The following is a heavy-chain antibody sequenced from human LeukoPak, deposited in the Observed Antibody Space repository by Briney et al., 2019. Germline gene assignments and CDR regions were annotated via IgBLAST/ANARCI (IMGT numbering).Heavy chain of an antibody. D-gene: IGHD4-23*01. CDR1: GGSISSHY. V-gene: IGHV4-59*11. CDR3: ARDSPTVAFGY. CDR2: IYYTGST. J-gene: IGHJ4*02. Sequence: SETLSLTCAVSGGSISSHYWSWIRQPPGRGLEWVGYIYYTGSTNYNPSLKSRVTISVDTSKNQLSLKLSSVTAADTAVYYCARDSPTVAFGYWGQGTLVTVSS.